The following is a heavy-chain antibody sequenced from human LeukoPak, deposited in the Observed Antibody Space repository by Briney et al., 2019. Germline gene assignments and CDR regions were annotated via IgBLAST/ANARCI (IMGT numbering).Heavy chain of an antibody. V-gene: IGHV3-7*04. CDR3: ARDYFYPMDV. CDR2: IKHDGREQ. J-gene: IGHJ6*02. Sequence: GRSLRLSGEAPGFTFRTYWMSWVRQAPGKGLDWVANIKHDGREQYYVDSLKGRFTISSDNAKNPLYLQLNSLRAEDTAVYYCARDYFYPMDVWGQGTTVSVSS. CDR1: GFTFRTYW.